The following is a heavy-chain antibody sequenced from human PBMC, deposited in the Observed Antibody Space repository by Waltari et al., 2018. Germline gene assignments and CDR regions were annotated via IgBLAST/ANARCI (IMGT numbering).Heavy chain of an antibody. CDR1: GYTFTSYY. CDR3: ARAERGWGGSEFDY. CDR2: TNHSVCSK. V-gene: IGHV1-46*01. J-gene: IGHJ4*02. D-gene: IGHD5-12*01. Sequence: QVQLVQSGAEVKKPGASVKVSCKASGYTFTSYYMHWVRQAPGQGLEWMGITNHSVCSKGYAKKFKGKVTMTRDTSTSAVNMEQSGLRSGDTAVYYCARAERGWGGSEFDYWGQGTLVTVSS.